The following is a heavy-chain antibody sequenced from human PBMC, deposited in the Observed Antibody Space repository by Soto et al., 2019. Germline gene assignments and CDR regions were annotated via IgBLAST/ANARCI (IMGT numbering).Heavy chain of an antibody. V-gene: IGHV3-13*05. CDR2: IGTAGDP. CDR3: ARGYSSSWADNWFAP. CDR1: GFTFSSYD. Sequence: AGGSLRLSCAASGFTFSSYDMHWVRQATGKGLEWVSAIGTAGDPYYPGSVKGRFTISGENAKNSLYLQMNSLRAGDTAVYYCARGYSSSWADNWFAPWGQGTLVTVYS. J-gene: IGHJ5*02. D-gene: IGHD6-13*01.